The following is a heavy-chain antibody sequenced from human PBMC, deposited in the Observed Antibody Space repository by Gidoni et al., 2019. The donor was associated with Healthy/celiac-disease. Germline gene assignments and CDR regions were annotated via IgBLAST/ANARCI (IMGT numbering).Heavy chain of an antibody. J-gene: IGHJ5*02. CDR3: ARGGVVVVPARPYNWFDP. V-gene: IGHV1-69*01. Sequence: QVQLVQSGAEVKKPGSSVKVSCKASGGPFSSYAISWVRQAPGQGLEWMGGIIPIFGTANYAQKFQGRVTITADESTSTAYMELSSLRSEDTAVYYCARGGVVVVPARPYNWFDPWGQGTLVTVSS. CDR2: IIPIFGTA. CDR1: GGPFSSYA. D-gene: IGHD2-2*01.